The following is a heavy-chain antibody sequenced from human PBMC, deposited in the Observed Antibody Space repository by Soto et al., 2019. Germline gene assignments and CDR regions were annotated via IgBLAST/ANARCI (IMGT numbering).Heavy chain of an antibody. Sequence: AASVKVSCKASGGTFSSYAISWVRQAPGQGLEWMGGIIPIFGTANYAQKFQGRVTITADESTSTAYMELSSPRSEDTAVYYCARDVHYYDSRDAFDIWGQGTMVTVSS. J-gene: IGHJ3*02. D-gene: IGHD3-22*01. CDR2: IIPIFGTA. CDR3: ARDVHYYDSRDAFDI. V-gene: IGHV1-69*13. CDR1: GGTFSSYA.